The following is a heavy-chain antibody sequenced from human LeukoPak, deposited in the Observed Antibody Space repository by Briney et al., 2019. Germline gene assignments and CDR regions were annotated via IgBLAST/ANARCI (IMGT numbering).Heavy chain of an antibody. CDR2: ISYDGSNK. CDR1: GFTFSSYA. V-gene: IGHV3-30*04. J-gene: IGHJ4*02. Sequence: PGRSLRLSCAASGFTFSSYAMHWVRQAPGKGLEWVAVISYDGSNKYYADSVKGRFIVSRDNAKNSLFLQMNRLRGEDTAIYFCAREIPGRIAADCWGQGTLVTVSS. CDR3: AREIPGRIAADC. D-gene: IGHD2-15*01.